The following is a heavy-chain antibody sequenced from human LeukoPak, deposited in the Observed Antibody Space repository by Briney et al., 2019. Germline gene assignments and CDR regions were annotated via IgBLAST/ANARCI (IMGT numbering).Heavy chain of an antibody. CDR1: GFTFSSYE. J-gene: IGHJ4*02. CDR3: ARWAATPDY. V-gene: IGHV3-48*03. Sequence: GGSLRLSCAASGFTFSSYEMNWVRQAPGKGLEWVSYISSSGSTIYYADSVKGRFTISRDNAKNSLYLQMNSLRAEDTAVYYCARWAATPDYWGQGTLVTVSS. D-gene: IGHD2-15*01. CDR2: ISSSGSTI.